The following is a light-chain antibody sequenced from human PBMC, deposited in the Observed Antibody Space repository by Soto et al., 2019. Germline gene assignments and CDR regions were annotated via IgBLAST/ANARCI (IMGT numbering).Light chain of an antibody. Sequence: QSALTQPASVSGSPGQSVTISCTGTSSDIGRYKFVSWFQQHPGKAPKLLIFEGTNRPSGVSNRFSGSKSGNTASLTISGLQAEDEADYFCSSYASKTPPYVFGTGTKVTVL. CDR2: EGT. CDR1: SSDIGRYKF. CDR3: SSYASKTPPYV. J-gene: IGLJ1*01. V-gene: IGLV2-14*01.